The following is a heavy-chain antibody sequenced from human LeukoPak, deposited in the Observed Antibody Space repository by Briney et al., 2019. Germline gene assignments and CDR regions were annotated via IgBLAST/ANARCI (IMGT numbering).Heavy chain of an antibody. Sequence: GGSLSLSCAVSRFTFSDYFLDWVRQAPGKGLEWVGRSRNKATSYTTEYAASVKGRFTISRDDSKNSLNLQMNSLKTEDTAVYYCVRVGSVAGSDYLDYWGQGTLVTVSS. J-gene: IGHJ4*02. CDR2: SRNKATSYTT. D-gene: IGHD6-19*01. V-gene: IGHV3-72*01. CDR3: VRVGSVAGSDYLDY. CDR1: RFTFSDYF.